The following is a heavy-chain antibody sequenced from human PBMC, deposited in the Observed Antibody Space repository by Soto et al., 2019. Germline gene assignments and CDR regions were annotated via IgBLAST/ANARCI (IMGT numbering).Heavy chain of an antibody. V-gene: IGHV4-4*07. CDR3: ARAIAAVDYYYYGMDV. J-gene: IGHJ6*02. D-gene: IGHD6-13*01. CDR1: GGSISIYY. CDR2: IYTSVST. Sequence: SETLSLACTVSGGSISIYYWSWIRQPSGKGLEWIGRIYTSVSTNYNPSLKSRVTMSVDTSKNQFSLKLSSVTAADTAVYYCARAIAAVDYYYYGMDVWGQGTTVTVSS.